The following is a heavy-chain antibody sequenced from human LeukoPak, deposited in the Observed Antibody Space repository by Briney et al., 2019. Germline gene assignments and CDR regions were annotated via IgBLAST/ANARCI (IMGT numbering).Heavy chain of an antibody. CDR2: IYPGDSDT. D-gene: IGHD2-15*01. J-gene: IGHJ6*03. V-gene: IGHV5-51*01. Sequence: GESLKISCKGSGYSFTSYWIGWVRQMPGKGLEWMGIIYPGDSDTGYSPSFQGLVTIPADKPISTAYLQWSSLKASDTAMYYCARRAAKGYYYYYYMDVWGKGTTVTVSS. CDR3: ARRAAKGYYYYYYMDV. CDR1: GYSFTSYW.